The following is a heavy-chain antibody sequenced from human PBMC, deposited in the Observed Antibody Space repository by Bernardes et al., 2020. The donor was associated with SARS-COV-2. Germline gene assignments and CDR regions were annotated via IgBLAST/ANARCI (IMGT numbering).Heavy chain of an antibody. CDR3: ARRYGSGNYHNHRNAFDI. V-gene: IGHV5-51*01. CDR1: GFSFSAYW. J-gene: IGHJ3*02. D-gene: IGHD3-10*01. CDR2: IYPSDSNT. Sequence: GESLKISCQGSGFSFSAYWIAWVRPIPGKGLEWMAIIYPSDSNTIYSPSFEGQITISADKSISTAYLQWSSLKASDTAMYYCARRYGSGNYHNHRNAFDIWGQGTMVTVSS.